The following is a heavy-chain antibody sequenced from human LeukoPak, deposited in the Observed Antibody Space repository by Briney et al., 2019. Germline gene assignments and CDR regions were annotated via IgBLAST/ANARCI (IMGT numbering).Heavy chain of an antibody. CDR2: ISGSGGST. J-gene: IGHJ4*02. CDR3: AKDHYYYDSSGYDY. D-gene: IGHD3-22*01. Sequence: GGSLRLSCAASGFTFSSYAMSWVRQAPGKGLEWVSAISGSGGSTYYADSVKGRFTISRDNSKNTLYLQMNSLRAEDTAVYYCAKDHYYYDSSGYDYWGQGTLVTVSS. CDR1: GFTFSSYA. V-gene: IGHV3-23*01.